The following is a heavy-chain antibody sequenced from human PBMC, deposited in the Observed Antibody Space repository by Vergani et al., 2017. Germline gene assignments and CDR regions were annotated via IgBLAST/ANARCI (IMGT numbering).Heavy chain of an antibody. J-gene: IGHJ4*02. CDR3: ATIGYRRWGYYFDY. D-gene: IGHD2-2*02. CDR2: ICHTEDT. CDR1: GDSISSNNC. Sequence: QVQLQETGPGLVKTPGTLSLTCAVSGDSISSNNCWTWVRKPPGKGLEWIGEICHTEDTKYSPSLKSRVTVSVDESRNLFSLRLNAVTAAVTAVYYCATIGYRRWGYYFDYWGQGVLVTVSS. V-gene: IGHV4-4*03.